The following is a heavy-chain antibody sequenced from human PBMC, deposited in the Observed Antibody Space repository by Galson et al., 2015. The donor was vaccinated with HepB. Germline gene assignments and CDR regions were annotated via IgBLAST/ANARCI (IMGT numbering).Heavy chain of an antibody. CDR3: AKDPHYYGSGSYYTTSNY. CDR2: ISGSGGST. J-gene: IGHJ4*02. D-gene: IGHD3-10*01. V-gene: IGHV3-23*01. Sequence: SLRLSCAASGFTFSSYAMSWVRQAPGKGLEWVSAISGSGGSTYYADSVKGRFTISRDNSKNTLYLQMNSLRAEDTAVYYCAKDPHYYGSGSYYTTSNYWGQGTLVTVSS. CDR1: GFTFSSYA.